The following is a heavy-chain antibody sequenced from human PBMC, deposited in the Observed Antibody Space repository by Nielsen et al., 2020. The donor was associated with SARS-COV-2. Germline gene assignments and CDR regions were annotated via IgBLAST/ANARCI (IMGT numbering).Heavy chain of an antibody. J-gene: IGHJ4*02. CDR2: IYYSGST. Sequence: SETLSLTCTVSGGSISSYYWSWIRQPPGKGLEWIGYIYYSGSTNYNPSLKSRVTISVDTSKNQFSLKLSSVTAADTAVYYCARGEAESVYSYGLGYWGQGTLVTVSS. CDR3: ARGEAESVYSYGLGY. V-gene: IGHV4-59*01. CDR1: GGSISSYY. D-gene: IGHD5-18*01.